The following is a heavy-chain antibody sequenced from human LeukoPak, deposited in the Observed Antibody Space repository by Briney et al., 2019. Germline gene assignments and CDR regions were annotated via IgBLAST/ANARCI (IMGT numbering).Heavy chain of an antibody. CDR2: MYNSGRT. Sequence: SETLSLTCIVSGASIRSHIWSWIRRPPGKALKWIGYMYNSGRTNYNPSLKSRVTISVDTSKNQFSLKLSSVTAADTAVYYCAGLAKDLKRTAMVIGDDYYGIDVWGQGTTVTVSS. D-gene: IGHD5-18*01. CDR1: GASIRSHI. CDR3: AGLAKDLKRTAMVIGDDYYGIDV. J-gene: IGHJ6*02. V-gene: IGHV4-59*08.